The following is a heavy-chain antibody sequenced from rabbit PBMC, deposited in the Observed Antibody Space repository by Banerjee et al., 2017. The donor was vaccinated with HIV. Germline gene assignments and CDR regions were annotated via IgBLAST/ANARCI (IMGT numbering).Heavy chain of an antibody. Sequence: QEQLVESGGGLVQPGGSLKLSCKASGFDFSSYGVSWVRQAPGKGLEWIGYIDPVFGSTYYASWVNGRFTISSHNAQNTLYLQLNSLTAADTATYFCVRDGGSSGYYWPNLRGPGTLVTVS. CDR3: VRDGGSSGYYWPNL. J-gene: IGHJ4*01. D-gene: IGHD1-1*01. V-gene: IGHV1S47*01. CDR2: IDPVFGST. CDR1: GFDFSSYG.